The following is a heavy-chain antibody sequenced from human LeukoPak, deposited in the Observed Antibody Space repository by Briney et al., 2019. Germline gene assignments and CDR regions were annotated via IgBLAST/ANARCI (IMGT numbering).Heavy chain of an antibody. J-gene: IGHJ4*02. Sequence: PGGSLRLSCAASGFTFSNAWMSWVRQAPGKGLELVGRSKSKTDGGTTDYAAPVKGSFTISSDASKNPLYLLMNSLKADATAVYYCTTTSIAVAGPFDYWGQGTLVTVSS. CDR3: TTTSIAVAGPFDY. CDR1: GFTFSNAW. CDR2: SKSKTDGGTT. D-gene: IGHD6-19*01. V-gene: IGHV3-15*01.